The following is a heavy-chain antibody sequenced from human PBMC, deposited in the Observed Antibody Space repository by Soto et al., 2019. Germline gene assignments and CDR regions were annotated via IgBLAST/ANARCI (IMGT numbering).Heavy chain of an antibody. CDR2: IYYSGST. J-gene: IGHJ4*02. CDR3: ARLGCSGGSCYYFDY. D-gene: IGHD2-15*01. CDR1: GVSISSSSYY. Sequence: PSETLSLTCTVSGVSISSSSYYWGWIRQPPGKGLEWIGSIYYSGSTYYNPALKSRVTISVDTSNNQFSLKLSSVTAADTAVYYCARLGCSGGSCYYFDYWGQGTPVTVSS. V-gene: IGHV4-39*01.